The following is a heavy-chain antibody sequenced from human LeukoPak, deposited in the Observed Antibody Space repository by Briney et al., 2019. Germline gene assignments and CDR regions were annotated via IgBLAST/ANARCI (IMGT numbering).Heavy chain of an antibody. J-gene: IGHJ4*02. Sequence: GGSLRLSCEASGITFSTYGMSWVRQAPGKGLEWVSSISGSGGSTYYADSVKGRFTISRDNAKNFLYLQMNSLRAEDTAVYYCARTYYDILTGYNPYFDYWGQGILVTVSS. CDR1: GITFSTYG. D-gene: IGHD3-9*01. CDR3: ARTYYDILTGYNPYFDY. CDR2: ISGSGGST. V-gene: IGHV3-23*01.